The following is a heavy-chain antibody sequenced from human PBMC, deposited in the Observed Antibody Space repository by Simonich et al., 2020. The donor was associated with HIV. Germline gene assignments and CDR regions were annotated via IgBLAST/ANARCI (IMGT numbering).Heavy chain of an antibody. V-gene: IGHV4-31*03. CDR1: GGSISSGNSS. J-gene: IGHJ6*03. CDR3: ARWREWLVLYYYYYMDV. Sequence: GPGLVKPSQTLSLTCPVSGGSISSGNSSWSWIRQHPGKGLEWIAYIYYRGNTNYNPSLKSRVTISVDTSKNQFSQKLSAVTAADTAVYYCARWREWLVLYYYYYMDVGGKGTTVTVS. CDR2: IYYRGNT. D-gene: IGHD6-19*01.